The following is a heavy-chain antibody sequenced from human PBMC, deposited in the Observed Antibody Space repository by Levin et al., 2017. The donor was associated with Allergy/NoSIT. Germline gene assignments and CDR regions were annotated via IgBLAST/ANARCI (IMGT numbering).Heavy chain of an antibody. J-gene: IGHJ4*02. CDR1: GYTFTSYG. CDR3: ARTGPGDYDFWSGYSSFDY. D-gene: IGHD3-3*01. V-gene: IGHV1-18*01. CDR2: ISAYNGNT. Sequence: ASVKVSCKASGYTFTSYGISWVRQAPGQGLEWRGWISAYNGNTNYAQKLQGRVTMTTDTSTSTAYMELRSLRSDDTAVYYCARTGPGDYDFWSGYSSFDYWGQGTLVTVSS.